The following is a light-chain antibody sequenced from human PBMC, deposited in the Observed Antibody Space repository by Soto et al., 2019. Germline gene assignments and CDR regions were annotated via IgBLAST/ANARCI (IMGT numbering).Light chain of an antibody. V-gene: IGLV1-51*01. CDR2: DNN. J-gene: IGLJ1*01. CDR1: SSNIGNNY. CDR3: GTWDTSLSAYV. Sequence: QSVLTQPPSVSAAPGQKVTISCSGSSSNIGNNYVSWYQQLPGTAPKVLIYDNNKRPPGIPDRFSGSKSGTSATLGITGLQTGDEADYYCGTWDTSLSAYVFGTGTKVTVL.